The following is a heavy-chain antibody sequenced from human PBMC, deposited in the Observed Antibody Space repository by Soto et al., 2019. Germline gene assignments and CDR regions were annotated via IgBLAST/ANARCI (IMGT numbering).Heavy chain of an antibody. CDR3: ARDLTRDGDYYDRSGYYLDY. CDR2: INPSDDAT. V-gene: IGHV1-46*01. CDR1: GYTFTRYY. D-gene: IGHD3-22*01. Sequence: GASVKVSCKASGYTFTRYYMHWVRQAPGQGLEWMGIINPSDDATSYAEKFQGRLTMTKDTSTSTVYMEMSSLRSEDTAVYYCARDLTRDGDYYDRSGYYLDYWGQGTLVTVSS. J-gene: IGHJ4*02.